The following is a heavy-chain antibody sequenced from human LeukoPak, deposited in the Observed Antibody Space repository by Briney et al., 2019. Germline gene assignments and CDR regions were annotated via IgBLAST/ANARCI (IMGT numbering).Heavy chain of an antibody. CDR3: AKDGVSLAPYYYYMDV. CDR1: GFTFSSYW. V-gene: IGHV3-23*01. D-gene: IGHD3-3*01. Sequence: GGSLRLSCAASGFTFSSYWMTWVRQAPGKGLEWVSAISGSGGSTYYADSVKGRFTISRDNSKNTLYLQMNSLRAEDTAVYYCAKDGVSLAPYYYYMDVWGKGTTVTVSS. CDR2: ISGSGGST. J-gene: IGHJ6*03.